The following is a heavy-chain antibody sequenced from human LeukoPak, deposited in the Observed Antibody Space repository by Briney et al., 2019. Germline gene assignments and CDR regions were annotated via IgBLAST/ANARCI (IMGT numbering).Heavy chain of an antibody. CDR1: GFTVSSNY. CDR2: IYSGGST. V-gene: IGHV3-53*01. Sequence: GGSLRLSCAASGFTVSSNYMSWVRQAPGKGLEWVSAIYSGGSTYYADPVKGRFTNSRDNSKNTLYLQMNSLRAEDTAVYYCARVTLYSSGWYYYYYMDVWGKGTTVTVSS. J-gene: IGHJ6*03. D-gene: IGHD6-19*01. CDR3: ARVTLYSSGWYYYYYMDV.